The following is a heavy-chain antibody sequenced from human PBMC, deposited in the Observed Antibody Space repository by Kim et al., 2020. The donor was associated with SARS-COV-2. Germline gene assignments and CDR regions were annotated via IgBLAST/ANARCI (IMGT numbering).Heavy chain of an antibody. Sequence: GGSLRLSCAASGFSFSSYSMNWVRQAPGKGLEWVSSISTSSGFIYYADSVKGRFTVSRDNAENLLFLQMNSLRGEDTAVYYCAREAGASYELDHWGQ. J-gene: IGHJ5*02. D-gene: IGHD5-18*01. CDR1: GFSFSSYS. V-gene: IGHV3-21*01. CDR3: AREAGASYELDH. CDR2: ISTSSGFI.